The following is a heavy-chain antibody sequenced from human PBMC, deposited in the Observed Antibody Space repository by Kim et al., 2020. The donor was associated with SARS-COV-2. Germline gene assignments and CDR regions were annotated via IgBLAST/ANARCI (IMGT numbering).Heavy chain of an antibody. CDR3: ARVIGAAESY. CDR2: EN. Sequence: ENYYVDSVKGRFTISRDKTKNSVYLQMNSLRAEDTALYYCARVIGAAESYWGQGTLVTVSS. J-gene: IGHJ4*02. V-gene: IGHV3-7*01. D-gene: IGHD6-13*01.